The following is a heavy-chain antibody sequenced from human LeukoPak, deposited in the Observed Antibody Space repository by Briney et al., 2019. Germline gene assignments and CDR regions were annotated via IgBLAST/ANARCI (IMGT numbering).Heavy chain of an antibody. J-gene: IGHJ5*02. CDR1: GYTFTSYA. D-gene: IGHD3-10*01. Sequence: ASVKVSCKASGYTFTSYAMHRVRQAPGQRLEWMGWINAGNGNTKYSQKFQGRVTITRDTSASTAYMELSSLRSEDTAVYYCARGRMVRGVIITYNWFDPWGQGTLVTVSS. CDR3: ARGRMVRGVIITYNWFDP. CDR2: INAGNGNT. V-gene: IGHV1-3*01.